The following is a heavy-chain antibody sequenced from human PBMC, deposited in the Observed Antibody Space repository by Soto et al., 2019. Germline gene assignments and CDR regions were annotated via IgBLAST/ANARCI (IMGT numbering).Heavy chain of an antibody. Sequence: SLRLSCAASGIVFGQYAMSWVRLAPGKGLEWVSVVGPSGASTFYADSVRGRFTISRDNSENTLYLQMNSLRAADTALYFCARSYYYDSTGYYRTFDYWGPGTLVTVSS. J-gene: IGHJ4*02. D-gene: IGHD3-22*01. CDR1: GIVFGQYA. CDR2: VGPSGAST. CDR3: ARSYYYDSTGYYRTFDY. V-gene: IGHV3-23*01.